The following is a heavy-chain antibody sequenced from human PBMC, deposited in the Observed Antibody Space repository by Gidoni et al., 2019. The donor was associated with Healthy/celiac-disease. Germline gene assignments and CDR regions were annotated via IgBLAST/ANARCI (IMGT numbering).Heavy chain of an antibody. J-gene: IGHJ4*02. CDR1: GFTFSRYG. Sequence: QVQLVESGGGVVQPGRSLRLSCAASGFTFSRYGMHWVRQAPGKGLEWVAVISYDGSNKYYADSVKGRFTISRDNSKNTLYLQMNSLRAEDTAVYYCAKDLGTYYDILTGFDYWGQGTLVTVSS. V-gene: IGHV3-30*18. D-gene: IGHD3-9*01. CDR3: AKDLGTYYDILTGFDY. CDR2: ISYDGSNK.